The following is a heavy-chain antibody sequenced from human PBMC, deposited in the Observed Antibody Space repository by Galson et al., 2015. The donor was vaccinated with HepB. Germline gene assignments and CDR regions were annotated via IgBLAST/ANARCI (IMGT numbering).Heavy chain of an antibody. D-gene: IGHD4-17*01. CDR3: ARYYGDYEDAFDI. J-gene: IGHJ3*02. V-gene: IGHV3-33*01. CDR1: GFTFSSYG. CDR2: IWNDGSNK. Sequence: SLRLSCAASGFTFSSYGMHWVRQAPGKGLEWVAFIWNDGSNKYYADSVKGLFTISRDNSKNTLYLQMNSLGAEDTAAYYCARYYGDYEDAFDIWGQGTMVTVSS.